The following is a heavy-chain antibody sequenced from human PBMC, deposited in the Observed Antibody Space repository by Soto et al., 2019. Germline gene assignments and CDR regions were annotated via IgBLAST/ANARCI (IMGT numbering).Heavy chain of an antibody. CDR2: ISTYNGNT. V-gene: IGHV1-18*01. Sequence: QVQLVQSGAEVKKPGASLKVSCKASGYSFTSYGISWVRQAPGQGLEWMGWISTYNGNTYYAQKTQGRVTMTTATSTSTVYMELRSLRSDDTAVYYCARDQSFDRTYYYGIDVWGQGTTVTVSS. CDR3: ARDQSFDRTYYYGIDV. J-gene: IGHJ6*02. CDR1: GYSFTSYG.